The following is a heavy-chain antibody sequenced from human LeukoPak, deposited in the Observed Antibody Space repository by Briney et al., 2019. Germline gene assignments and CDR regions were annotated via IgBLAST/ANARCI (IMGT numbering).Heavy chain of an antibody. CDR1: GGSFSGYY. Sequence: SETLSPTCAVYGGSFSGYYWSWIRQPPGKGLEWIGEINHSGSTNYNPSLKSRVTISVDTSKNQFSLKLSSVTAADTAVYYCARGQRFLEWPRGNWFDPWGQGTLVTVSS. CDR3: ARGQRFLEWPRGNWFDP. J-gene: IGHJ5*02. V-gene: IGHV4-34*01. CDR2: INHSGST. D-gene: IGHD3-3*01.